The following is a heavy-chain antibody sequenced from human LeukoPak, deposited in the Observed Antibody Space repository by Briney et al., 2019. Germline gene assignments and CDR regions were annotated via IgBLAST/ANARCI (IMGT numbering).Heavy chain of an antibody. CDR3: ARDFIVVVTAIQRTNWFDP. Sequence: PSETLSLTCTVSGGSISSYYWSWIRQPAGKGLEWIGRIYTSGSTNYNPSLKSRVTMSVDTSKNQFSPKLSSVTAADTAVYYCARDFIVVVTAIQRTNWFDPWGQGTLVTVSS. CDR1: GGSISSYY. CDR2: IYTSGST. V-gene: IGHV4-4*07. J-gene: IGHJ5*02. D-gene: IGHD2-21*02.